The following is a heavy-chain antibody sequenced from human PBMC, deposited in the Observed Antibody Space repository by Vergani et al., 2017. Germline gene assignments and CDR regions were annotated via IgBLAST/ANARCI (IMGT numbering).Heavy chain of an antibody. Sequence: QVQLVESGGGVVQPGRSLRLSCAASGFTFSSYAMHWVRQAPGKGLEWVAVISYDGSNKYYADSVKGRFTISRDNANNSLYLQMTSLRAEDTAVYYYARAGVYYDSPDAFDIWSQGTMVTFSS. CDR2: ISYDGSNK. CDR1: GFTFSSYA. CDR3: ARAGVYYDSPDAFDI. J-gene: IGHJ3*02. V-gene: IGHV3-30*04. D-gene: IGHD3-22*01.